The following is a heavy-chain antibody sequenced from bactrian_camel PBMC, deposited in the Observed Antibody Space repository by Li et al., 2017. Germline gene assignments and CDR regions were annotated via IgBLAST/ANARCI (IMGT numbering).Heavy chain of an antibody. CDR3: TRVDFANWFHLPNLEH. Sequence: HVQQVESGGGSVQTGGSPRLSCVASGWIGDNNNIRAWFRVRSGDEREGVATIDESGKTEYSDSVKGRFTLTRDNAKNTVYLQMNSLETEDTAMYYCTRVDFANWFHLPNLEHWGQGTQVTVS. CDR1: GWIGDNNN. J-gene: IGHJ4*01. V-gene: IGHV3S53*01. D-gene: IGHD7*01. CDR2: IDESGKT.